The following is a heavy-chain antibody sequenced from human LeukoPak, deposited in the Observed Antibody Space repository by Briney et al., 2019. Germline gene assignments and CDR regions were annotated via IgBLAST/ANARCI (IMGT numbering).Heavy chain of an antibody. J-gene: IGHJ6*03. D-gene: IGHD2-8*01. CDR1: GFTVSSNY. CDR2: IYSGGST. V-gene: IGHV3-53*01. Sequence: GGSLRLSCAASGFTVSSNYMSWVRQAPGKGLEWVSVIYSGGSTYYADSVKGRFTISRDNSKNTLYLQMNSLRAEDTAVYYCAREYATPRFNYYYYYMDVWGKGTTVTVSS. CDR3: AREYATPRFNYYYYYMDV.